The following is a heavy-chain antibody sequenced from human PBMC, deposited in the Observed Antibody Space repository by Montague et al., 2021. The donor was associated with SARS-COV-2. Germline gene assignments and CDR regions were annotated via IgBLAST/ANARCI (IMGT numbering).Heavy chain of an antibody. V-gene: IGHV4-59*08. Sequence: SETLSLTCTVSGGSVGGYFWSWIRQPPGKGLEWIGFNSDRGRSNYNPSLRSRVAISVGTSKNQFSLKLSSVTAADTAVYYCARGGGSGGQRANHFDYWGQGTLVPVSS. D-gene: IGHD2-15*01. CDR2: NSDRGRS. CDR1: GGSVGGYF. J-gene: IGHJ4*02. CDR3: ARGGGSGGQRANHFDY.